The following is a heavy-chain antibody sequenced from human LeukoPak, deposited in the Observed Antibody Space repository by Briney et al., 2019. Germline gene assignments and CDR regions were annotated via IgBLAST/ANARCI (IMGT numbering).Heavy chain of an antibody. CDR3: ARSGTGYSYGYDYYGMDV. CDR2: IYYSGST. CDR1: GGSISSYY. Sequence: SETLSLTCTVSGGSISSYYWSWIRQPPGKGLEWIGYIYYSGSTNYNPSLKSRVTISVDTSKNQFSLKLSSVTAADTAAYYCARSGTGYSYGYDYYGMDVWGQGTTVTVSS. V-gene: IGHV4-59*01. D-gene: IGHD5-18*01. J-gene: IGHJ6*02.